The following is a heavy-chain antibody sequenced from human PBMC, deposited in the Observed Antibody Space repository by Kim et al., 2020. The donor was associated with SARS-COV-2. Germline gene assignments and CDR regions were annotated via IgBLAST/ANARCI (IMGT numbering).Heavy chain of an antibody. CDR2: TI. CDR3: ARSGSGYFDP. J-gene: IGHJ5*02. Sequence: TINYADSVKGRFTISRDNAKNSLYLQMNSLRDEDTAVYYCARSGSGYFDPWGKGTLVTVSS. D-gene: IGHD3-10*01. V-gene: IGHV3-48*02.